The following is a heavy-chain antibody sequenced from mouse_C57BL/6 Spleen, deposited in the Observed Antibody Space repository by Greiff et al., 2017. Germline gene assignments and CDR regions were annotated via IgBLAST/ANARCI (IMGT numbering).Heavy chain of an antibody. CDR3: TKGLLRPVGDYYYAMDY. Sequence: QVQLQQSGAELVRPGASVTLSCKASGYTFTDYEMHWVKQTPVHGLEWIGAIDPETGGTAYNQKFKGKAILTADKSSSTAYMELRSLTSEDSAVYYCTKGLLRPVGDYYYAMDYWGQGTSVTVSS. CDR1: GYTFTDYE. CDR2: IDPETGGT. V-gene: IGHV1-15*01. D-gene: IGHD1-1*01. J-gene: IGHJ4*01.